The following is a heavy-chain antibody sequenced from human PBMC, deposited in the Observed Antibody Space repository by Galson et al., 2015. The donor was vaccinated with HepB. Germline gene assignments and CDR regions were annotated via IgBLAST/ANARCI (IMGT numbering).Heavy chain of an antibody. Sequence: SLRLSCAASGFTFSTYWMSWVRQAPEEGLEWVAGIKKDGSEEYYVDSVKGRFTISRDNVKNSLYLQLNSLRAEDTAVYYCARGIAVTGTIFQFGFWGQGTLVTVSS. CDR3: ARGIAVTGTIFQFGF. CDR1: GFTFSTYW. CDR2: IKKDGSEE. D-gene: IGHD6-19*01. J-gene: IGHJ4*02. V-gene: IGHV3-7*03.